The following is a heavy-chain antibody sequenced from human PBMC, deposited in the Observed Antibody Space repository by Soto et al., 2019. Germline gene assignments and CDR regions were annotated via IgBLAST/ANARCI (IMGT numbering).Heavy chain of an antibody. Sequence: GGSLRLSXAASGFTFDSCVMSWVRQAPGKGLEWLSFISGSGRYTDYADSVKGRFTISRDNSKNTLYLQMNSLRVEDTAVYYCAKDPPSERMQPDYGMDVWGQGTTVTVSS. CDR2: ISGSGRYT. CDR3: AKDPPSERMQPDYGMDV. D-gene: IGHD6-13*01. V-gene: IGHV3-23*01. CDR1: GFTFDSCV. J-gene: IGHJ6*02.